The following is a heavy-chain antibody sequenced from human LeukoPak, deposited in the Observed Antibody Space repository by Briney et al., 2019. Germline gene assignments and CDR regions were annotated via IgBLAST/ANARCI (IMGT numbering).Heavy chain of an antibody. V-gene: IGHV3-21*01. D-gene: IGHD4-23*01. CDR3: AVHGGNSLDY. J-gene: IGHJ4*02. CDR2: ITGSSSYI. Sequence: GGSLRLSCAASGFTFGSYSMNWVRQVPGKGLEWVSSITGSSSYIYYADSVKGRFTISRDNAKNSLYLQMSSLRAEDTAVYYCAVHGGNSLDYWGQGTLVTVSS. CDR1: GFTFGSYS.